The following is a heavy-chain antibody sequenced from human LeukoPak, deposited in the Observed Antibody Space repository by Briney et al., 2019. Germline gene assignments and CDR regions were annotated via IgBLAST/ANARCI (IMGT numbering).Heavy chain of an antibody. CDR3: ARPRVLGPKWHYFDY. CDR1: GGSFSDYY. V-gene: IGHV4-34*01. Sequence: PSETLSLTCAVYGGSFSDYYWSWIRQPPGKGLEWIGEINHSGSTNYNPSLKSRVTISVDTSKNQFSLKLSSVTAADTAVYYCARPRVLGPKWHYFDYWGQGTLVTVSS. CDR2: INHSGST. D-gene: IGHD1-26*01. J-gene: IGHJ4*02.